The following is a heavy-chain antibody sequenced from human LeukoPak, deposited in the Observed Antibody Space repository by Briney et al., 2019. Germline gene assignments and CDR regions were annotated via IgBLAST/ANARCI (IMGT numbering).Heavy chain of an antibody. V-gene: IGHV4-4*02. CDR3: ARRPYSGGYYDFWGGYYLPLDY. D-gene: IGHD3-3*01. J-gene: IGHJ4*02. CDR2: IYHSGST. Sequence: SGTLSLTCAVSGGSISSSNWWSWVRQPPGKGLEWIGEIYHSGSTNYNPSLKSRVTISVDKSKNQFSLKLSSVTAADTAVYYCARRPYSGGYYDFWGGYYLPLDYWGQGTLVTVSS. CDR1: GGSISSSNW.